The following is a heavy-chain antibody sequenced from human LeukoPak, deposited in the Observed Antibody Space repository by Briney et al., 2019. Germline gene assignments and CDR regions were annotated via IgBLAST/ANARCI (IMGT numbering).Heavy chain of an antibody. CDR3: AKDRLSRHSGTCPDY. CDR1: GFTFSNYG. D-gene: IGHD1-26*01. J-gene: IGHJ4*02. CDR2: ISYDGNDK. Sequence: GGSLRLSCAASGFTFSNYGMHWVRQAPGKGLEGVAVISYDGNDKYYADSVRGRFTISRDTSKNTVYVQLNNLRAEDTAVYYCAKDRLSRHSGTCPDYWGQGTLVTVSS. V-gene: IGHV3-30*18.